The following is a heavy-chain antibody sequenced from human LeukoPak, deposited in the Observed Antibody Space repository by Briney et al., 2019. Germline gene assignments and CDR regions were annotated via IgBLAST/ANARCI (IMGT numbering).Heavy chain of an antibody. J-gene: IGHJ5*02. CDR2: INHNGNVN. CDR1: GFTFSSYW. Sequence: SGGSLRLSCAASGFTFSSYWMNWARQAPGKGLEWVASINHNGNVNYYVDSVKGRFTISRDNAKNSLFLQMNSLRAEDTALYYCARGGLRHFDPWGQGTLVTVSS. D-gene: IGHD2-15*01. CDR3: ARGGLRHFDP. V-gene: IGHV3-7*01.